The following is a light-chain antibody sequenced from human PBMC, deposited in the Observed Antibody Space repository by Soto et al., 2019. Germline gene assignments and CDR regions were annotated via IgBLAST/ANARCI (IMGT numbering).Light chain of an antibody. CDR2: DVS. V-gene: IGLV2-11*01. J-gene: IGLJ7*01. Sequence: QSALTQPRSVSGSPGQSVTISCTGTSSDVGGYNYVSWYQQHPGKAAKLIIYDVSKRPSGVPDRFSGSKSGNTASLTISGLRAEDEADYYCCSYAGSYTLVFGGGTQLTVL. CDR3: CSYAGSYTLV. CDR1: SSDVGGYNY.